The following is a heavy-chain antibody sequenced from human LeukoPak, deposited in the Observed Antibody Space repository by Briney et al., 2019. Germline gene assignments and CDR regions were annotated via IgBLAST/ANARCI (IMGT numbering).Heavy chain of an antibody. CDR1: EFTCVSYA. CDR2: FSGSGGSK. D-gene: IGHD4-17*01. CDR3: AKEIYGDSTGGRFQH. V-gene: IGHV3-23*01. J-gene: IGHJ1*01. Sequence: GGPLRLSCAASEFTCVSYAMSWVRKAPGKGLEWVSTFSGSGGSKYYADAVKGRFTISRDNSKNTLFLQMNSLRAEDTAVYYCAKEIYGDSTGGRFQHWGQGTLVIVSS.